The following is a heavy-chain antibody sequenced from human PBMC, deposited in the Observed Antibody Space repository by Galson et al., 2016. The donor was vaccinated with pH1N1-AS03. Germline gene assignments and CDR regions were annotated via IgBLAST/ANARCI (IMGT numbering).Heavy chain of an antibody. CDR2: IYPGDSYT. CDR1: GYSFTNYW. V-gene: IGHV5-51*01. J-gene: IGHJ6*04. Sequence: QSGAEVKKPGESLKISCKGSGYSFTNYWIGWVRQMPGKGLEWMGIIYPGDSYTRYSPSFQGQVTISSDKSITSAYLQWSNLKASDTAMYYCARHRLSVTHSFSTRGIDVWGKGTTVTVSS. CDR3: ARHRLSVTHSFSTRGIDV. D-gene: IGHD5/OR15-5a*01.